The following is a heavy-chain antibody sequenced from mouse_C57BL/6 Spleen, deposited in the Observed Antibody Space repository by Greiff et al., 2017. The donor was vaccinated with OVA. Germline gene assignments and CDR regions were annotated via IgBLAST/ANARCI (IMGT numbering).Heavy chain of an antibody. V-gene: IGHV2-6*03. D-gene: IGHD2-5*01. CDR3: ASYSNYDYYAMDY. J-gene: IGHJ4*01. Sequence: VKLMESGPGLVAPSQSLSITCTVSGFSLTSYGVHWVRQPPGKGLEWLVVIWSDGSTTYNSALKSRLSISKDNSKSQVFLKMNSLQTDDTAMYYCASYSNYDYYAMDYWGQGTSVTVSS. CDR1: GFSLTSYG. CDR2: IWSDGST.